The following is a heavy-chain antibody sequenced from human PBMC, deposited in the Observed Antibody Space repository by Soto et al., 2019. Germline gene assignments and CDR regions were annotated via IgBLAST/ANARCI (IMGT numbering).Heavy chain of an antibody. J-gene: IGHJ6*03. Sequence: GGSLILSCAASGFTFSSYSMNWVRQAPGKGLEWVSYISSSSSTIYYADSVKGRFTISRDNAKNSLYLQMNSLRAEDTAVYYCARLYCSSTSCYYYYYYYMDVWGKGT. CDR2: ISSSSSTI. D-gene: IGHD2-2*01. CDR1: GFTFSSYS. V-gene: IGHV3-48*01. CDR3: ARLYCSSTSCYYYYYYYMDV.